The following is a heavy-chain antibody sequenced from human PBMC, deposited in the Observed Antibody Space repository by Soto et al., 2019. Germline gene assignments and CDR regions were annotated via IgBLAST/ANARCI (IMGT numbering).Heavy chain of an antibody. CDR1: GFTFSSYG. CDR2: IWYDGSNK. V-gene: IGHV3-33*01. D-gene: IGHD4-17*01. Sequence: QVQLVESGGGVVQPGRSLRLSCAASGFTFSSYGMHWVRQAPGKGLEWVAVIWYDGSNKYYADSVKGRFTISRDNSKKTLYLQMNSMRAEDTAVYYCAIADYGDYAFEFDPGPFDYWGQGTLVTVSS. CDR3: AIADYGDYAFEFDPGPFDY. J-gene: IGHJ4*02.